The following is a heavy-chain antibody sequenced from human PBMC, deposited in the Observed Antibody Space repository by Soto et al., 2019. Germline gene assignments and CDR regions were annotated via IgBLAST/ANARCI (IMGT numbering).Heavy chain of an antibody. J-gene: IGHJ6*02. Sequence: PGESLKISCKGSGYSSTSYWISWVRQMPGKGLEWMGRIDPSDSYTNYSPSFQGHVTISADKSISTAYLQWSSLKASDTAMYYCARQLIAAAGYYYYGMDVWGQGTTVTVSS. CDR1: GYSSTSYW. CDR3: ARQLIAAAGYYYYGMDV. D-gene: IGHD6-13*01. CDR2: IDPSDSYT. V-gene: IGHV5-10-1*01.